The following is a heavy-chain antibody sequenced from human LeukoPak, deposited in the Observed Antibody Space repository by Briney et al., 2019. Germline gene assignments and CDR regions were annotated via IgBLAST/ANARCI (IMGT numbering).Heavy chain of an antibody. V-gene: IGHV4-34*01. Sequence: SETLSLTCAVYGGSFSGYYWSWIRQPPGKGLEWIGEINHSGSTNYNPSLKSRVTISVDTSKNQFSLKLSSVTAADTAVYYCARRIAAAGTSAWGQGTVVTVSS. J-gene: IGHJ5*02. CDR1: GGSFSGYY. CDR2: INHSGST. D-gene: IGHD6-13*01. CDR3: ARRIAAAGTSA.